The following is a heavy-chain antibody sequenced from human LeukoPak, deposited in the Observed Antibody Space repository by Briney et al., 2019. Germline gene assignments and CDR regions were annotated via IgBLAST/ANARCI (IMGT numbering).Heavy chain of an antibody. J-gene: IGHJ5*02. Sequence: GGSLRLSCAASGFTFSSYCMSWVRQAPGKGLQWVANIKQDGSEKYYVDSVKGRFTISRDNAKNSLYLQMNSLRAEDTAVYYCARDRTPEVYAIGVFDPWGQGTLVTVSS. D-gene: IGHD2-8*01. V-gene: IGHV3-7*01. CDR2: IKQDGSEK. CDR3: ARDRTPEVYAIGVFDP. CDR1: GFTFSSYC.